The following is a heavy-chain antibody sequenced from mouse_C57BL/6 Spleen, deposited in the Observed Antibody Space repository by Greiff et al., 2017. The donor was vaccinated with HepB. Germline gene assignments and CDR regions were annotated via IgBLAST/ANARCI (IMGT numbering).Heavy chain of an antibody. D-gene: IGHD6-1*01. V-gene: IGHV1-82*01. J-gene: IGHJ2*01. Sequence: QVQLQQSGPELVKPGASVKISCKASGYAFSSSWMNWVKQRPGQGLEWIGRIYPGDGDTNYNEKFKGKATLTADKSSSTAYMHLSSLTSEDSAFSVYAWGNAGYPCSFDYWGQGTTLTVSS. CDR2: IYPGDGDT. CDR1: GYAFSSSW. CDR3: AWGNAGYPCSFDY.